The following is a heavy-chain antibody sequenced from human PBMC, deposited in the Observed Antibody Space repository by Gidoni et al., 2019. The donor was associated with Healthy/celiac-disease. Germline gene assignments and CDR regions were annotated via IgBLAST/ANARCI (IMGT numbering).Heavy chain of an antibody. CDR2: SSYDGSNK. CDR1: GFPFSGYA. J-gene: IGHJ4*02. Sequence: QVQLVGSGGAVVQPGRSLRLSCAASGFPFSGYAVHWVRQAPGKGLEWVAVSSYDGSNKYYADSVKGRFTISRDNSKNTLNLQMNSLRAEDTAVYYCARDTRDGYKRYFDYWGQGTLVTVSS. D-gene: IGHD5-12*01. V-gene: IGHV3-30*04. CDR3: ARDTRDGYKRYFDY.